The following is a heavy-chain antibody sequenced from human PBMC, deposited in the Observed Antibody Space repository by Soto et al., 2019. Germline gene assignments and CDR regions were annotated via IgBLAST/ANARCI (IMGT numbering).Heavy chain of an antibody. D-gene: IGHD3-9*01. CDR2: ISAYNGNT. CDR1: GYTFTSYG. CDR3: ARGRYDILTGYYLYYGMDV. J-gene: IGHJ6*02. V-gene: IGHV1-18*04. Sequence: GASVKVSCKASGYTFTSYGISWVRQAPGQGLEWMGWISAYNGNTNYAQKLQGRVTMTTDTSTSTAYMELRSLRSDDTAVYYCARGRYDILTGYYLYYGMDVWGQGTTVP.